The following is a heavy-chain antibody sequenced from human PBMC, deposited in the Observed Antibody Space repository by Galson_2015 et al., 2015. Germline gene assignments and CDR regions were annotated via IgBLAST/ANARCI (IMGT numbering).Heavy chain of an antibody. V-gene: IGHV3-30*01. D-gene: IGHD3-3*01. CDR1: AFTFSSYS. CDR3: ARDRFTIFGVIIGAFDM. J-gene: IGHJ3*02. CDR2: ISFDGSNK. Sequence: SLRLSCAASAFTFSSYSMHWVRQAPGKGLEWVALISFDGSNKYYADSVKGRFTISRDNSKNTLYLQMNSLTAEDTAVYYCARDRFTIFGVIIGAFDMWGQGTMVTVSS.